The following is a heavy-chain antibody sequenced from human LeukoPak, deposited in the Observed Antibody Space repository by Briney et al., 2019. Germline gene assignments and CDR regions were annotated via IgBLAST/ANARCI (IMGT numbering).Heavy chain of an antibody. CDR1: GGSISSGSYY. D-gene: IGHD2-15*01. CDR3: ARAGYCSGGSCYSFDY. Sequence: SRTLSLTCTVSGGSISSGSYYWSWIRQPAGKGLEWIGRIYTSGSTNYNPSLKSRVTISVDTSKNQFSLKLSSVTAADTAVYYCARAGYCSGGSCYSFDYWGQGTLVTVSS. CDR2: IYTSGST. J-gene: IGHJ4*02. V-gene: IGHV4-61*02.